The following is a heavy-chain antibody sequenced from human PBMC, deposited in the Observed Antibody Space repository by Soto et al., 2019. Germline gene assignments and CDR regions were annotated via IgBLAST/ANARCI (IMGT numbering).Heavy chain of an antibody. J-gene: IGHJ6*03. CDR2: ISHDGSIT. D-gene: IGHD1-26*01. Sequence: QVQLVESGGGVVEPGRSLRLSCAASGFTFSSYAMHWVRQAPGKGLEWVAVISHDGSITYYSDSVKGRFTMSRDNSNNTLFLQMSSLRSEDTAIYYCAKDEYWERHFYYFMDLWGRGTAVTVSS. V-gene: IGHV3-30*15. CDR1: GFTFSSYA. CDR3: AKDEYWERHFYYFMDL.